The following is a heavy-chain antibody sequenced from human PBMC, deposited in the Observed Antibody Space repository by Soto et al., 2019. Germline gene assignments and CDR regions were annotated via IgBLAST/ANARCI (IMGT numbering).Heavy chain of an antibody. J-gene: IGHJ6*02. V-gene: IGHV1-69*12. CDR1: GGTFSSSA. CDR3: ARDNDRLQLGGNYYYMLDV. CDR2: IIPLFRTP. D-gene: IGHD4-4*01. Sequence: QVQLVQSGAEMKEPGSSVKVSCKTSGGTFSSSAISWLRQAPGQGLEWMGGIIPLFRTPDYAQKFQGRVTIAADESTSTAYMELRSLRYEDTAVYYCARDNDRLQLGGNYYYMLDVWGQGTTITVSS.